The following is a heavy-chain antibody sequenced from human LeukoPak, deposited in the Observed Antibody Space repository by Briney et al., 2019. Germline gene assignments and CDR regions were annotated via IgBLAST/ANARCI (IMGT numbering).Heavy chain of an antibody. J-gene: IGHJ5*02. V-gene: IGHV4-59*01. CDR2: IYYSGTT. CDR1: AASISDYS. D-gene: IGHD6-6*01. CDR3: ARGSNWFDP. Sequence: SETLSLTCSVSAASISDYSWSWIRLPPGKGLEWIGYIYYSGTTNYNPSLKSRVTISKDPSKNQISLKLTSVTHADTAVYYCARGSNWFDPWGQGILVTVSS.